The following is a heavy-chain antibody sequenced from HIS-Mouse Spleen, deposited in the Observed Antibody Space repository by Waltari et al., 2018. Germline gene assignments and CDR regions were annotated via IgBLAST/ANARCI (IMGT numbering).Heavy chain of an antibody. D-gene: IGHD6-13*01. Sequence: QVQLQESGPGLVKPSETLALTCTVSGYSISSRYYLGLIRQPPGKGLGWVGSISHSGSTYYNPSLKSRVTISVDTSKNQFSLKLSSVTAADTAVYYCARALEYSSSWYYYYYGMDVWGQGTTVTVSS. CDR3: ARALEYSSSWYYYYYGMDV. CDR1: GYSISSRYY. J-gene: IGHJ6*02. CDR2: ISHSGST. V-gene: IGHV4-38-2*02.